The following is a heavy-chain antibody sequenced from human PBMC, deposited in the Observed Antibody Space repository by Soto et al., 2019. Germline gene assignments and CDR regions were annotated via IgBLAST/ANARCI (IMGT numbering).Heavy chain of an antibody. J-gene: IGHJ4*02. CDR3: AGIYSGRPGGTLRY. CDR1: GGSISSGGYY. CDR2: IYYSGST. D-gene: IGHD1-26*01. Sequence: QVQLQESGPGLVKPSQTLSLTCTVSGGSISSGGYYWSWIRQHPGKGLEWIGYIYYSGSTYYNPSPKSRVTISVDTSKNQFSRKLSSVTAADTAVYYRAGIYSGRPGGTLRYWGQGTLVTVSS. V-gene: IGHV4-31*03.